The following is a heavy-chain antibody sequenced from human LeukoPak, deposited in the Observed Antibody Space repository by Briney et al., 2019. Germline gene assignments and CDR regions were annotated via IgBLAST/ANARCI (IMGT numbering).Heavy chain of an antibody. CDR1: GGSISSFY. CDR3: ARDLSVYYGDYEWGY. J-gene: IGHJ4*02. CDR2: IYYSGST. D-gene: IGHD4-17*01. Sequence: SETLSLTCTVSGGSISSFYWGWIRQPPGKGLEWIGSIYYSGSTYYNPSLKSRVTISVDTSKNQFSLKLSSVTAADTAVYYCARDLSVYYGDYEWGYWGQGTLVTVSS. V-gene: IGHV4-39*07.